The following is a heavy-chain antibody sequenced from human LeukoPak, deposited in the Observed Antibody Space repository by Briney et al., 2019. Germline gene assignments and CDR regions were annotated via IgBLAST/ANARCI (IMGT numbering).Heavy chain of an antibody. J-gene: IGHJ4*02. D-gene: IGHD6-19*01. CDR3: ARRVAVADNYFDY. Sequence: PGGSLRLSCAGSGFSFSSHGMNWVRQAPGKGLEWVSSISNSSSYIYYADSVKGRFTISRDNAKNSLYLQMNSLRAEDTGVYYCARRVAVADNYFDYWGQGTLVTVSS. CDR1: GFSFSSHG. CDR2: ISNSSSYI. V-gene: IGHV3-21*01.